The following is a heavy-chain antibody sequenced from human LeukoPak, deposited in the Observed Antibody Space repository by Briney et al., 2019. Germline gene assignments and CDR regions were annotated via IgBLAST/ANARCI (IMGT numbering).Heavy chain of an antibody. CDR2: IYTSEST. Sequence: PSETLSLTCTVSGGSISSYYWSWIRQPAGKGLEWIGRIYTSESTNYNPSLKSRVTMSVDTSKNQFSLKLSSVTAADTAVYYCARETESYDGFYYYYGMDVWGQGTTVTVSS. D-gene: IGHD5-12*01. J-gene: IGHJ6*02. CDR3: ARETESYDGFYYYYGMDV. CDR1: GGSISSYY. V-gene: IGHV4-4*07.